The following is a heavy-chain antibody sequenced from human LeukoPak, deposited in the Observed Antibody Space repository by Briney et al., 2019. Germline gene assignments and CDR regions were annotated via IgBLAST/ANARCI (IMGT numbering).Heavy chain of an antibody. J-gene: IGHJ6*02. CDR1: GSTVNSKY. CDR2: IYGGGNT. Sequence: GGSLRLSCAASGSTVNSKYMSWVRQAPGKGLEWVSVIYGGGNTYYADSVKGRFTISRDTSKNALYLQMNSLRAEDTAVYYCARDLVGGGYGMDVWGQGTTVIVSS. CDR3: ARDLVGGGYGMDV. D-gene: IGHD3-10*01. V-gene: IGHV3-53*01.